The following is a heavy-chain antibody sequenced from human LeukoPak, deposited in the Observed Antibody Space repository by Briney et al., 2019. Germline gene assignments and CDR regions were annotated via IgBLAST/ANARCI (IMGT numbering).Heavy chain of an antibody. CDR2: ISSTGGTT. J-gene: IGHJ6*03. D-gene: IGHD2-15*01. CDR1: GITFSSYG. V-gene: IGHV3-23*01. Sequence: GGSLRLSCAASGITFSSYGMSWIRQAPGKGLEWVSSISSTGGTTYYADSVKGRFTISRDNSKNTLYLQMNSLRAEDTAIYYCAKNGDRGAYCTGGTCYPYFYYYMDVWGKGTTVTI. CDR3: AKNGDRGAYCTGGTCYPYFYYYMDV.